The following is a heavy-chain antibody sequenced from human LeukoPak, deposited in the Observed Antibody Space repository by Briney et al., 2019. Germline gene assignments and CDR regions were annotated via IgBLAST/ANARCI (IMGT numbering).Heavy chain of an antibody. CDR1: GFTFSSHG. V-gene: IGHV3-33*01. CDR3: ARWADERRPDP. Sequence: PGRFLRLSCAASGFTFSSHGMHWVRQAPGKGLEWVAVIWYDGSNKYYADSVKGRFTISRDNSKSTLYPQMNSLRVEDTAVYYCARWADERRPDPWGQGTLVTVSS. CDR2: IWYDGSNK. J-gene: IGHJ5*02. D-gene: IGHD1-26*01.